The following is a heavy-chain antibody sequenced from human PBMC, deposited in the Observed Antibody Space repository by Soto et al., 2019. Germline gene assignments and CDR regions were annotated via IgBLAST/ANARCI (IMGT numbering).Heavy chain of an antibody. J-gene: IGHJ4*02. D-gene: IGHD6-19*01. Sequence: GGSLRLSCAASGFTFSSFAMHWVRQAPGRGLEWVALISDDGSNKYYADSVKGRFTISRDSSKNTLYLQMNSLRGEDTAVYSCARVEQWLYIAKYWGQGTLVTVSS. CDR1: GFTFSSFA. CDR3: ARVEQWLYIAKY. V-gene: IGHV3-30*04. CDR2: ISDDGSNK.